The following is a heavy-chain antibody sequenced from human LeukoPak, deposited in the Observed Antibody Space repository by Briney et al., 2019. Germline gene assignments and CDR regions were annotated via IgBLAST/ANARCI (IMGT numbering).Heavy chain of an antibody. CDR3: ASLYDYVWGSYRSYAFDI. Sequence: PGRSLRLSCAASGFTFSSYSMNWVRQAPGKGLEWVSSISSSSSYIYYADSVKGRFTISRDNAKNSLYLQMNSLRAEDTAVYYCASLYDYVWGSYRSYAFDIWGQGTMVTVSS. CDR1: GFTFSSYS. CDR2: ISSSSSYI. D-gene: IGHD3-16*02. V-gene: IGHV3-21*01. J-gene: IGHJ3*02.